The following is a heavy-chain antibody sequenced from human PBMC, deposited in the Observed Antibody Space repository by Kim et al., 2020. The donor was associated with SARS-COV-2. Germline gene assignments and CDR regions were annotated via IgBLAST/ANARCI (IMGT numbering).Heavy chain of an antibody. Sequence: GGSLRLSCAASGFTFSSYGMHWVRQAPGKGLEWVAVISYDGSNKYYADSVKGRFTISRDNSKNTLYLQMNSLRAEDTAVYYCAKNYDFWSGYQNYFDYWGQGTLVTVSS. D-gene: IGHD3-3*01. J-gene: IGHJ4*02. CDR2: ISYDGSNK. V-gene: IGHV3-30*18. CDR1: GFTFSSYG. CDR3: AKNYDFWSGYQNYFDY.